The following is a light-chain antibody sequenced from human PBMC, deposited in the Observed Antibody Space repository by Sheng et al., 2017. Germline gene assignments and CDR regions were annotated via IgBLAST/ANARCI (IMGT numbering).Light chain of an antibody. J-gene: IGKJ4*01. CDR2: QAS. CDR1: QSIGAW. V-gene: IGKV1-5*03. CDR3: QQYVTYPLT. Sequence: DIQMTQSPSTLSASVGDRVTITCRASQSIGAWLAWYQQKPGKVPNLLIYQASTSESGVPSRFSGSGSGTEFTLTIGSLQSDDFATYFCQQYVTYPLTFGGGTKVEIK.